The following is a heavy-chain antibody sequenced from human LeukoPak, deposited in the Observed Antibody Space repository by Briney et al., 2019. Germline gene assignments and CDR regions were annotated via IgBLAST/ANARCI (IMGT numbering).Heavy chain of an antibody. CDR1: GGSISSSSYY. Sequence: SETLSLTCTVSGGSISSSSYYWGWIRQPPEKGLEWIGSIYYSGSTYYNPSLKSRVTISVDTSKNQFSLKLSSVTAADTAVYYCARGRDKGGRYFDYWGQGTLVTVSS. J-gene: IGHJ4*02. CDR2: IYYSGST. CDR3: ARGRDKGGRYFDY. D-gene: IGHD3-16*01. V-gene: IGHV4-39*01.